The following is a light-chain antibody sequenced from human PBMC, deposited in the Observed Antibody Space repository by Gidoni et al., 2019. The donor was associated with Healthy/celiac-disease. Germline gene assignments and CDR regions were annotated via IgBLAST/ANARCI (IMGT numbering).Light chain of an antibody. Sequence: EIVLTQSPATLSLSPGARATLSCRASQSVSSYLAWYQQKPGQAPRLLIYDASNRATGIPARFSGSGSGTDFTLTISSLEPEDFAVYYCQQRSNWPPFGQGTKVEIK. J-gene: IGKJ1*01. CDR1: QSVSSY. CDR2: DAS. V-gene: IGKV3-11*01. CDR3: QQRSNWPP.